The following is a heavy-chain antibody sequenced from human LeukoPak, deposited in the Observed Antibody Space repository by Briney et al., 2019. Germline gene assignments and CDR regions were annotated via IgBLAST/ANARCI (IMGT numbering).Heavy chain of an antibody. V-gene: IGHV4-4*02. Sequence: PSGTLSLTCAVSGGSISSSNWWSWVRQPPGKGLEWIGEIYHSGSTNYNPSLKSRVTTSVDTSKNQFSLKLSSVTAADTAVYYCARERPTYYYDSSGYYSFDYWGQGTLVTVSS. CDR3: ARERPTYYYDSSGYYSFDY. CDR1: GGSISSSNW. CDR2: IYHSGST. J-gene: IGHJ4*02. D-gene: IGHD3-22*01.